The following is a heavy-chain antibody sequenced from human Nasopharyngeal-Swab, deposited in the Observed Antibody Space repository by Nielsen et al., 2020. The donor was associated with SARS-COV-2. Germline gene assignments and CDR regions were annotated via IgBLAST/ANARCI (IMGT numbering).Heavy chain of an antibody. D-gene: IGHD4-17*01. CDR2: IYSGGST. J-gene: IGHJ4*02. Sequence: WIRQPPGKGLEWVSVIYSGGSTYYADPVKGRFTISRDNSKNTLYLQMNSLRAEDTAVYYCARDQYGDYGDYWGQGTLVTVSS. CDR3: ARDQYGDYGDY. V-gene: IGHV3-53*01.